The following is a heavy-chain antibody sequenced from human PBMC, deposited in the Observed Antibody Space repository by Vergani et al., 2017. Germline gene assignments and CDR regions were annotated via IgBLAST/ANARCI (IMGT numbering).Heavy chain of an antibody. D-gene: IGHD3-10*01. CDR1: GFTFSSYG. V-gene: IGHV3-30*18. CDR3: AKDLLGYGSGSYQIDY. J-gene: IGHJ4*02. Sequence: QVQLVESGGGVVQPGRSLRLSCAASGFTFSSYGMHWVRQAPGKGLEWVAVISYDGSTKYYADSVKGRFTISRDNSKNTLYLQMNSLRAEDTAVYYCAKDLLGYGSGSYQIDYWGQGTLVTVSS. CDR2: ISYDGSTK.